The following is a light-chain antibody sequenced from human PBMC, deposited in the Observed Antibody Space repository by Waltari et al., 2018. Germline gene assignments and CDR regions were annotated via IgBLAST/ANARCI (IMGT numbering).Light chain of an antibody. V-gene: IGKV1-33*01. CDR1: QDIGNY. CDR2: DAS. Sequence: GDRVTITCQASQDIGNYLNWFQQKPGKAPNLLIYDASNLETGVPSRFSGSGSGTLFTFTISSLQPEDIATYYCQQYVNVVLLAFGGGTKVNIK. CDR3: QQYVNVVLLA. J-gene: IGKJ4*01.